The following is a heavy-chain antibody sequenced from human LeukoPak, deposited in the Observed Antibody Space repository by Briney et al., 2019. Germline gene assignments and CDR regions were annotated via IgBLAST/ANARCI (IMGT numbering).Heavy chain of an antibody. J-gene: IGHJ4*02. CDR3: ASDSRRGYSGYDYPY. V-gene: IGHV4-4*07. D-gene: IGHD5-12*01. CDR2: IYTSGST. Sequence: PSETLSLTCTVSGGSISSYYWSWIRQPAGKGLEWIGRIYTSGSTNYNPSLKSRVTMSVDTSKNQFSLKLSSVTAADTAVYYCASDSRRGYSGYDYPYWGQGTLVTVSS. CDR1: GGSISSYY.